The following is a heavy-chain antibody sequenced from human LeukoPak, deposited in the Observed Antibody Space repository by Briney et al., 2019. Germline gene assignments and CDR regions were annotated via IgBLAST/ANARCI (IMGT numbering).Heavy chain of an antibody. CDR1: GFTFSSYA. CDR3: ARGTASIYSGYDYYFDY. J-gene: IGHJ4*02. CDR2: ISYDGSNK. V-gene: IGHV3-30-3*01. D-gene: IGHD5-12*01. Sequence: PGGSLRLSCAASGFTFSSYAMHWVRQAPGKGLEWVAVISYDGSNKYYADSVKGRFTISRDNSKNTLYLQMNSLRAEDTAVYYCARGTASIYSGYDYYFDYWGQGTLVTVSS.